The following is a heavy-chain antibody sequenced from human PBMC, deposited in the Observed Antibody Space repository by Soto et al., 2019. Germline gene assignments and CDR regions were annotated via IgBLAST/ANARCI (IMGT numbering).Heavy chain of an antibody. V-gene: IGHV3-33*01. CDR3: ARGPLRGSPPQLDDY. J-gene: IGHJ4*02. D-gene: IGHD3-10*01. Sequence: QVQLVESGGGVVQPGRSLRLSCAASGFTFSSYGMHWVRQAPGKGLEWVAVIWYDGSNKYYADSVKGRFTISRDNSKNTLYLQMNSLRAEDTAVYYCARGPLRGSPPQLDDYWGQGTLVTVSS. CDR2: IWYDGSNK. CDR1: GFTFSSYG.